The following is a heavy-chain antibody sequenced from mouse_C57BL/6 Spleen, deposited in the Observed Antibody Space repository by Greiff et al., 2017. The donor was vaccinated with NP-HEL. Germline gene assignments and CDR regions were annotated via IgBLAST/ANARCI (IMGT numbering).Heavy chain of an antibody. CDR3: AISNYYAMDY. Sequence: QVQLQQPGAELVKPGASVKVSCKASGYTFTSYGRNWVKQRQGQGGEWIGRIHPSDSDTNYNQKLKGKATLTVDKSSSTAYMQLSSLTSEDSAVYYCAISNYYAMDYWGQGTSVTVSS. CDR1: GYTFTSYG. J-gene: IGHJ4*01. V-gene: IGHV1-74*01. D-gene: IGHD2-5*01. CDR2: IHPSDSDT.